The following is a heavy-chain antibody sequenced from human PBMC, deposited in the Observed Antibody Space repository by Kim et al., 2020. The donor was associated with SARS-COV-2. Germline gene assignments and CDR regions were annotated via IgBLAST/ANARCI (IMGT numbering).Heavy chain of an antibody. V-gene: IGHV3-23*01. CDR3: AKVRRDIVLMVYAKYFDY. CDR1: GFTFSSYA. D-gene: IGHD2-8*01. Sequence: GSLRLSCAASGFTFSSYAMSWVRQAPGKGLGWVSAICGSGGSTYYADSVKGRFTISRDNSKNTLYLQMNSLRAEDTAVDYCAKVRRDIVLMVYAKYFDYWGQGTLVTVSS. J-gene: IGHJ4*02. CDR2: ICGSGGST.